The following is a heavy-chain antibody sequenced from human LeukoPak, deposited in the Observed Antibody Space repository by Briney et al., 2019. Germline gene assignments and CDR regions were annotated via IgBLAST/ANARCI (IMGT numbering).Heavy chain of an antibody. CDR3: VRDTYDILTGYYKWAFDI. D-gene: IGHD3-9*01. V-gene: IGHV3-21*06. J-gene: IGHJ3*02. CDR1: GFTFSSYT. Sequence: PGGSLRLSCAASGFTFSSYTMNWARQAPGKGLEWVSSISSSSSYIYYADSVKGRFTISRDNAKNSLYLQMNSLRAEDTAVYYCVRDTYDILTGYYKWAFDIWGQGTMVTVSS. CDR2: ISSSSSYI.